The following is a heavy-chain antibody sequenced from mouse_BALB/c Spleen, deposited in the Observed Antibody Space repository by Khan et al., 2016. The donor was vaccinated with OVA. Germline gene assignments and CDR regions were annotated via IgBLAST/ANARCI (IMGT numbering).Heavy chain of an antibody. V-gene: IGHV5-6*01. D-gene: IGHD4-1*01. J-gene: IGHJ3*01. CDR2: ISSGGDYT. CDR3: ADVLTGSFAY. Sequence: EVKLVESGGDLVKPGGSLKLSCAASGFTFSSYSMSWVRQTPDKRLEWVASISSGGDYTYYPDSVKGRFTISRDNAKNTLYLQMSDLKSEDTAMYYWADVLTGSFAYWGQGTLVTVSA. CDR1: GFTFSSYS.